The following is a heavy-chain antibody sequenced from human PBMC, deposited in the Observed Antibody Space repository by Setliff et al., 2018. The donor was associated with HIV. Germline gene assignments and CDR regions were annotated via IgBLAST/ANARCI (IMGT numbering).Heavy chain of an antibody. V-gene: IGHV4-61*02. D-gene: IGHD4-17*01. CDR3: ARPIPYGLDWYFDL. CDR1: GVSISSGSYY. J-gene: IGHJ2*01. CDR2: IYTSGST. Sequence: SETLSLTCTVSGVSISSGSYYWSWIRQSAGKGLEWIGRIYTSGSTNDNPSLKSRITISVDKSNNQFSLRLSSVTAADTAVYYCARPIPYGLDWYFDLWGRGTLVTVSS.